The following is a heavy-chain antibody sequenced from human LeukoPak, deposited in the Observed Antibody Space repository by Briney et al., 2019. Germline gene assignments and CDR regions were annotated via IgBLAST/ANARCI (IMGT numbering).Heavy chain of an antibody. CDR1: GGSISSYY. Sequence: SETLSLTCTVSGGSISSYYWSWIRQPPGKGLEWLGYIYYSGSTNYNPSLKSRVTISVDTSKNQFSLKLSSVTAADTAVYYCARVTHLTTNYYYYMDVWGKGTTVTVSS. D-gene: IGHD4/OR15-4a*01. CDR2: IYYSGST. CDR3: ARVTHLTTNYYYYMDV. V-gene: IGHV4-59*01. J-gene: IGHJ6*03.